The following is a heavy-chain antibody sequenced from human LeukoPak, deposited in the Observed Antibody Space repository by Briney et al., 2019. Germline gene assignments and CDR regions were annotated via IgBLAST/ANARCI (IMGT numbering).Heavy chain of an antibody. Sequence: GGSLRLSCAASGFTFSSYEMNWVRQAPGKGLEWVLYISSSGSTIYYADSVKGRFTISRDNAKNSLYLQMNSLRAEDTAVYYCARVRYCDQVPYAFDIWGQGTMVTVSS. CDR3: ARVRYCDQVPYAFDI. CDR1: GFTFSSYE. CDR2: ISSSGSTI. J-gene: IGHJ3*02. D-gene: IGHD3-9*01. V-gene: IGHV3-48*03.